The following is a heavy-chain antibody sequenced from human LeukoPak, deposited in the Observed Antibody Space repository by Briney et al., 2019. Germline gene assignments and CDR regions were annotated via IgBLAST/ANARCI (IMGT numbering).Heavy chain of an antibody. CDR3: ARGDGGDYYYYYMDV. CDR2: ISSSSSYI. D-gene: IGHD4-23*01. J-gene: IGHJ6*03. Sequence: SGGSLRLSCAASGFTFSSYSMNWVRQAPGKGLEWVSSISSSSSYIYYADSVKGRFTISRDNAKNSLYLQMNSLRTEDTAVYYCARGDGGDYYYYYMDVWGKGTTVTVSS. V-gene: IGHV3-21*01. CDR1: GFTFSSYS.